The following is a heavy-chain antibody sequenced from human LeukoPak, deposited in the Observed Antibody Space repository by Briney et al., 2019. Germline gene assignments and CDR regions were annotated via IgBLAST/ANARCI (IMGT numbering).Heavy chain of an antibody. Sequence: SETLSPTCAVYGGSFSGYYWSWIRQPPGKGLEWIGEINHSGSTNYNPSLKSRVTISVDTSKNQFSLKLSSVTAADTAVYYCARGLLDYYDSSGSQGYFDYWGQGTLVTVSS. CDR2: INHSGST. D-gene: IGHD3-22*01. V-gene: IGHV4-34*01. CDR1: GGSFSGYY. CDR3: ARGLLDYYDSSGSQGYFDY. J-gene: IGHJ4*02.